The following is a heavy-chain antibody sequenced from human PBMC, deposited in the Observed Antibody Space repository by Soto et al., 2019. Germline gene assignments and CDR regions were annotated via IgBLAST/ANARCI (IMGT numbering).Heavy chain of an antibody. D-gene: IGHD5-12*01. CDR1: GGTFSSYT. J-gene: IGHJ2*01. CDR3: ARGNHRWLQLWYFDL. CDR2: ITPIFGTA. Sequence: QVQLVQSGAEVKKPGSSVTVSCKASGGTFSSYTISWVRQAPGQGLEWMGGITPIFGTANYAQKFQGRVTITADESTSTAYMELSSLRSEDTAGYYCARGNHRWLQLWYFDLWGRGTLVTVSS. V-gene: IGHV1-69*12.